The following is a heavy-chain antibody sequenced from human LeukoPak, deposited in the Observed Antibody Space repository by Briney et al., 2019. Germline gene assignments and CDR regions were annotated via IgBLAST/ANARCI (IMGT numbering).Heavy chain of an antibody. V-gene: IGHV3-21*01. CDR1: GFTFNNYV. D-gene: IGHD5-18*01. Sequence: PGGSLRLSCAASGFTFNNYVMNWVRQAPGKGLEWVSSISSSSSYIYYADSVKGRFTISRDNSKNTLYLQMNSLRAEDTAVYYCARDPIDAYSYGDYYFDYWGQGTLVTVSS. CDR2: ISSSSSYI. CDR3: ARDPIDAYSYGDYYFDY. J-gene: IGHJ4*02.